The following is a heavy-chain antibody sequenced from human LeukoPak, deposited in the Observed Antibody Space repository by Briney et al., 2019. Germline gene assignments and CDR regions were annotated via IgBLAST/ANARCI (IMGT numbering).Heavy chain of an antibody. J-gene: IGHJ4*02. Sequence: GGSLRLSCAASGFPFSHHWMDWVRQAPGKGLEWVADIKTDGSEKYHVDSVKGRFTISRDNAKNELYLQMSNLRVEDTGIYYCAKERGWLQFDYWGQGILVTVSS. V-gene: IGHV3-7*04. CDR3: AKERGWLQFDY. CDR1: GFPFSHHW. D-gene: IGHD5-24*01. CDR2: IKTDGSEK.